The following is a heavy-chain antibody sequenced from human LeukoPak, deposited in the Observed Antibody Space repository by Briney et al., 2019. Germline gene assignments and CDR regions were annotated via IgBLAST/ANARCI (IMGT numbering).Heavy chain of an antibody. Sequence: GGSLRLSCAASGFTFSSYAMSWVRQAPAKGLEGVSTINGSGGSKSYADSVKGGFTIYRDNSKKKVYLQMNSLRAEETTVYNCAKAARPGFGYYYYGMDVWGQGTTVTVSS. J-gene: IGHJ6*02. CDR1: GFTFSSYA. CDR3: AKAARPGFGYYYYGMDV. V-gene: IGHV3-23*01. D-gene: IGHD3-10*01. CDR2: INGSGGSK.